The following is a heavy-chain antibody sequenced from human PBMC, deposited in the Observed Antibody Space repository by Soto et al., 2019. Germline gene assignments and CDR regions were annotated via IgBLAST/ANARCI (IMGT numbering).Heavy chain of an antibody. CDR3: AKDLLEPVPRYYYYGMDV. CDR2: ISYDGSNK. V-gene: IGHV3-30*18. Sequence: PGGSLRLSCAASGFTFSSYGMHWVRQAPGKGLEWVAVISYDGSNKYYAESVKGRFTISRDNSKNTLYLQMNSLRAEDTAVYYCAKDLLEPVPRYYYYGMDVWGQGTTVTVSS. D-gene: IGHD1-1*01. J-gene: IGHJ6*02. CDR1: GFTFSSYG.